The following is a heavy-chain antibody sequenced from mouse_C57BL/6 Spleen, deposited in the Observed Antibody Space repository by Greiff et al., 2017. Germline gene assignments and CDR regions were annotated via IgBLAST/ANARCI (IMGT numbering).Heavy chain of an antibody. Sequence: QVQLKQSGAELVRPGASVKLSCKASGYTFTDYYINWVKQRPGQGLEWIARIYPGSGNSYYNEKFKGKATLTAEKSSSTADMQLSSLTSEDSAVYFCAREFTRAMDYWGQGTSVTVSS. J-gene: IGHJ4*01. D-gene: IGHD2-12*01. V-gene: IGHV1-76*01. CDR2: IYPGSGNS. CDR3: AREFTRAMDY. CDR1: GYTFTDYY.